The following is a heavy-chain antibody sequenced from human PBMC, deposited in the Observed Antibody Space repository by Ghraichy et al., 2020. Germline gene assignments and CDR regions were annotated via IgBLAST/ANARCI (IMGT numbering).Heavy chain of an antibody. CDR3: ARVGCTNGVCYGGDVWFDP. Sequence: SVKVSCKASGGTFSSYAISWVRQAPGQGLEWMGGIIPIFGTANYAQKFQGRVTITADESTSTAYMELSSLRSEDTAGDYGARVGCTNGVCYGGDVWFDPWGQGTLVTVSS. J-gene: IGHJ5*02. D-gene: IGHD2-8*01. CDR2: IIPIFGTA. CDR1: GGTFSSYA. V-gene: IGHV1-69*13.